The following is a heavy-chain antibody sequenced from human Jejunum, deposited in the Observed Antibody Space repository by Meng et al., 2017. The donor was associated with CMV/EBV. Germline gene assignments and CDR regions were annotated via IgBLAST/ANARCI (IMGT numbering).Heavy chain of an antibody. V-gene: IGHV4-30-4*08. CDR2: IYYSGTT. Sequence: TVSGGSITSDNYHWSWIRQSPGKGLEWIGYIYYSGTTYYNPSLKSRLSISVDTSRTQFFLRLSSVTAADTAVYYCARAPPGEFFDYWGRGTLVTVSS. CDR3: ARAPPGEFFDY. D-gene: IGHD3-10*01. CDR1: GGSITSDNYH. J-gene: IGHJ4*02.